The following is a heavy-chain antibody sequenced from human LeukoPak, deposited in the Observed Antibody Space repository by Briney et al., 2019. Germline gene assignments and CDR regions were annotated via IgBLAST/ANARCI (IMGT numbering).Heavy chain of an antibody. J-gene: IGHJ6*02. V-gene: IGHV4-34*01. CDR2: INHSGST. CDR3: ARGGVTITTPAGQNYYYYGMDV. CDR1: GGSFSGYY. Sequence: PSETLSLTCAVYGGSFSGYYWSWIRQPPGKGLEWIGEINHSGSTNYNPSLKSRVTISVDTSKNQFSLKLSSVTAADTAVYYCARGGVTITTPAGQNYYYYGMDVWGQGTTVTVSS. D-gene: IGHD4-11*01.